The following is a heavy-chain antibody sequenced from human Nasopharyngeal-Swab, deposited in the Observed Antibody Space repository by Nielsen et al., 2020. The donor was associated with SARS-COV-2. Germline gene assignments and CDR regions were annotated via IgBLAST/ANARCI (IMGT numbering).Heavy chain of an antibody. CDR2: ISAYNGNT. J-gene: IGHJ5*02. D-gene: IGHD1-7*01. V-gene: IGHV1-18*04. CDR1: GYTFTSYG. CDR3: ARETGTTSWFDP. Sequence: ASVKVSCKASGYTFTSYGISWVRQAPGQGLEWMGWISAYNGNTNYAQKLQGRVTITADESTSTAYMELSSLRSEDTAVYYCARETGTTSWFDPWGQGTLVTVSS.